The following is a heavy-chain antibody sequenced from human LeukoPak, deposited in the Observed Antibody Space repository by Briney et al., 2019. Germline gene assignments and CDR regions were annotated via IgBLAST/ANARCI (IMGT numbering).Heavy chain of an antibody. J-gene: IGHJ3*02. V-gene: IGHV3-48*03. Sequence: GGSLRLSCAASGFTLSSYEMNWVRQAPGKGLEWVSYISSSGSTIYYADSVKGRFTISRDNAKNSLYLQMNSLRAEDTAVYYCARSCSGGSCYAPHDAFDIWGQGTMVTVSS. CDR3: ARSCSGGSCYAPHDAFDI. D-gene: IGHD2-15*01. CDR2: ISSSGSTI. CDR1: GFTLSSYE.